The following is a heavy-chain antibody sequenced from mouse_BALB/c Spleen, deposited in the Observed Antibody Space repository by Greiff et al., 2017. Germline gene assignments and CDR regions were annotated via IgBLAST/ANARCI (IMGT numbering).Heavy chain of an antibody. J-gene: IGHJ2*01. V-gene: IGHV3-6*02. CDR3: ARGYDYDEGFDY. CDR1: GYSITSGYY. D-gene: IGHD2-4*01. Sequence: EVKLMESGPGLVKPSQSLSLTCSVTGYSITSGYYWNWIRQFPGNKLEWMGYISYDGSNNYNPSLKNRISITRDTSKNQFFLKLNSVTTEDTATYYCARGYDYDEGFDYWRQGTTLTVSS. CDR2: ISYDGSN.